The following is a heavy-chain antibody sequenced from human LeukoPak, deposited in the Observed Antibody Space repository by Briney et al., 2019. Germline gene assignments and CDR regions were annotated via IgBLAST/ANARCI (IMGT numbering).Heavy chain of an antibody. V-gene: IGHV3-30*18. CDR1: GFTFSSYG. CDR3: AKDRYSYAFEYSDS. D-gene: IGHD5-18*01. J-gene: IGHJ4*02. Sequence: GGSLRLSCAASGFTFSSYGMHWVRQAPGKGLDWVAVISNDGSKKYYADSVKGRFTISRDNSKNTLSLQVSSLRTEDTAVYYCAKDRYSYAFEYSDSWGQGTLVTVS. CDR2: ISNDGSKK.